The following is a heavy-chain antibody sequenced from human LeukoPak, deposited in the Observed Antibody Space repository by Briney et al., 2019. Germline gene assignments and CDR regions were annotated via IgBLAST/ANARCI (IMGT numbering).Heavy chain of an antibody. J-gene: IGHJ4*02. CDR3: AKDPNYDILTGYLDY. V-gene: IGHV3-30*18. CDR2: ISYDGSNK. Sequence: PGGSLRLSCAASGFTFSSYGMHWGRQAPGKGLEWVAVISYDGSNKYYADSVKGRFTISRDNSKNTLYLQMNSLRAEDTAVYYCAKDPNYDILTGYLDYWGQGTLVTVSS. D-gene: IGHD3-9*01. CDR1: GFTFSSYG.